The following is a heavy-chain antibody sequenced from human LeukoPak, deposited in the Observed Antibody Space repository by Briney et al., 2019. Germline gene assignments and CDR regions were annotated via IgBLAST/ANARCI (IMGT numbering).Heavy chain of an antibody. Sequence: GGSLRLSCAASGFTFSNSAMTWVRQAPGKGLEWVSAIDTSGGSTYYADSVNGRFTISRDNSKNMLFLQMNSLRAEDTAVYYCAKYGSGTYYYYYYCMDVWGKGTTVTVSS. D-gene: IGHD3-10*01. V-gene: IGHV3-23*01. CDR3: AKYGSGTYYYYYYCMDV. CDR2: IDTSGGST. CDR1: GFTFSNSA. J-gene: IGHJ6*03.